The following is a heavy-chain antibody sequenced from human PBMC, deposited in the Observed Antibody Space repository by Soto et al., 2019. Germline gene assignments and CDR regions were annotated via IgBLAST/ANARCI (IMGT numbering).Heavy chain of an antibody. CDR3: ARGGVGSFDY. D-gene: IGHD3-10*01. V-gene: IGHV3-74*01. Sequence: GGSLRLSCAASGFTFSSFWMHWVRQVPGKGLVWISHITKDGRSISYADSVKGRFTISRDNAKNTVYLQMNGLRAEDTAVYYCARGGVGSFDYWGQGSLVTVSS. CDR1: GFTFSSFW. CDR2: ITKDGRSI. J-gene: IGHJ4*02.